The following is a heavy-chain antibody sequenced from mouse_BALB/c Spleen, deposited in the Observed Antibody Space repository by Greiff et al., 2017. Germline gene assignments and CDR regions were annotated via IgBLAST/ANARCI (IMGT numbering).Heavy chain of an antibody. J-gene: IGHJ3*01. Sequence: VQLKESGAELVRPGALVKLSCKASGFNIKDYYMYWVKQRPEQGLEWIGWIDPENGNTIYDPKFQGKASITADTSSNTAYLQLSSLTSEDTAVYYCARGEAWFAYWGQGTLVTVSA. V-gene: IGHV14-1*02. CDR3: ARGEAWFAY. CDR2: IDPENGNT. CDR1: GFNIKDYY.